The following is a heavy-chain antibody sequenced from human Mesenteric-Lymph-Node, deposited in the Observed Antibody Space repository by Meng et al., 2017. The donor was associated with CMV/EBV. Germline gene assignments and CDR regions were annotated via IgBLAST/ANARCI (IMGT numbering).Heavy chain of an antibody. CDR2: IYYRGSA. D-gene: IGHD1-7*01. CDR3: ARLTGTTRFYFDY. V-gene: IGHV4-61*01. Sequence: SGWCVSSCCYCWDWIRQPPGKELEWIGYIYYRGSATSYPSLKSRVTISVDTSKNPFSLKLSSVTAADTAVYYCARLTGTTRFYFDYWGQGTLVTVSS. CDR1: GWCVSSCCYC. J-gene: IGHJ4*02.